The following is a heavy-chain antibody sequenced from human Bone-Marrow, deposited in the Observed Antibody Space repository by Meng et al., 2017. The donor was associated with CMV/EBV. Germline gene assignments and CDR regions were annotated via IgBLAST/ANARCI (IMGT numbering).Heavy chain of an antibody. CDR1: GFTFRSYW. J-gene: IGHJ5*01. CDR2: IKQDGSGK. D-gene: IGHD6-13*01. Sequence: GESLKISCAASGFTFRSYWMSWVRQAPGKWLEWVANIKQDGSGKYYVDSVKGRFTISRDNDKKLLYLQMNSLRAEDTAVYYCARNYQKGLAAAGSCWFDPWGQGTLVTVSS. V-gene: IGHV3-7*01. CDR3: ARNYQKGLAAAGSCWFDP.